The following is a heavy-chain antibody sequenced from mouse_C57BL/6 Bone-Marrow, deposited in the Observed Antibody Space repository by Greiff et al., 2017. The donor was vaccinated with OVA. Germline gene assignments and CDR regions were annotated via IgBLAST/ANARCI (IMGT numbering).Heavy chain of an antibody. CDR2: ISYDGSN. CDR3: ARDYGSSYAMDY. D-gene: IGHD1-1*01. J-gene: IGHJ4*01. CDR1: GYSITSGYY. V-gene: IGHV3-6*01. Sequence: EVQLQQSGPGLVKPSQSLSLTCSVTGYSITSGYYWNWIRQFPGNKLEWMGFISYDGSNNYNPYLKNRISITRDTSKNQFFLKLNSVTTEDTATYYCARDYGSSYAMDYWGQGTSVTVSS.